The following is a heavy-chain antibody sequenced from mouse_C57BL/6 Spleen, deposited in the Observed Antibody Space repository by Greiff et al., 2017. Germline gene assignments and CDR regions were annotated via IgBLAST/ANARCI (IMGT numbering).Heavy chain of an antibody. J-gene: IGHJ4*01. CDR3: ARHDYDVGYYAMDY. D-gene: IGHD2-4*01. V-gene: IGHV5-6*01. CDR2: ISSGGSYT. Sequence: DVQLVESGGDLVKPGGSLKLSCAASGFTFSSYGMSWVRQTPDKRLEWVATISSGGSYTYYPDSVKGRFTISRDNAKNTLYLQMSSLKSEDTAMYYCARHDYDVGYYAMDYWGQGTSVTVSS. CDR1: GFTFSSYG.